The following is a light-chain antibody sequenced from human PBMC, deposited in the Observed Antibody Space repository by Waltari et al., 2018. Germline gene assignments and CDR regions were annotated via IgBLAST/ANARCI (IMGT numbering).Light chain of an antibody. CDR3: DKYYSTPRT. V-gene: IGKV4-1*01. CDR2: WAA. J-gene: IGKJ1*01. Sequence: DIVMTQSPDPLAVSLGERATPNRKSSQSDLHSADNKNYLAWYQQKPGQPPKLLIYWAATRESGVPDRFSGSGSGTDFTLTISSLQAEGVAVYCCDKYYSTPRTFGQATKVEVK. CDR1: QSDLHSADNKNY.